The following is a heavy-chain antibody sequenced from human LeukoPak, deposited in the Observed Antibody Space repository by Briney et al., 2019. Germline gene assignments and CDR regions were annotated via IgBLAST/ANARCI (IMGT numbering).Heavy chain of an antibody. Sequence: GGSLRLSCAASGFTFSGYWMHWVRQAPGKGLVWVSAINGDGSSTSYADSVKGRFTISRDNAENTLYLQMNSLRADDTAVYYCARGIRSSLDYWGQGTLVTVSS. CDR1: GFTFSGYW. V-gene: IGHV3-74*01. CDR3: ARGIRSSLDY. D-gene: IGHD1-14*01. CDR2: INGDGSST. J-gene: IGHJ4*02.